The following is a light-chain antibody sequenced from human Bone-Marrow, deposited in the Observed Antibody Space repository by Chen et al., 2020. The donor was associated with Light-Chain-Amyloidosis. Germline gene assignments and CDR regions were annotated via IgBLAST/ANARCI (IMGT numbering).Light chain of an antibody. CDR1: NIGSTS. CDR2: DDS. Sequence: SYALTQLPSVSVAPGQRATLSCGGNNIGSTSVHWYQQTPGQAPLLVVYDDSDRPSGIPERLSGSNSGNTATLTISRVEAGDEADYYCQVWDRSSDRPVFGGGTKLTVL. CDR3: QVWDRSSDRPV. J-gene: IGLJ3*02. V-gene: IGLV3-21*02.